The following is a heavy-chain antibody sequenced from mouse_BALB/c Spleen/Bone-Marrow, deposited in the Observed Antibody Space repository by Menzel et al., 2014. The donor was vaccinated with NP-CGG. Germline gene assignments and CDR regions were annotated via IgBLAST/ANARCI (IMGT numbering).Heavy chain of an antibody. D-gene: IGHD3-3*01. CDR3: TREGTFFAY. CDR1: GYTFTSYY. CDR2: INPSNGGT. V-gene: IGHV1S81*02. Sequence: QVQLQQSGAELVKPGASVKLSCKASGYTFTSYYMYWVKQRPGQGLEWIGEINPSNGGTNFNEEFKSKATLTVDKSSSTAYMQLSSLTSEDSAVYYCTREGTFFAYWGQGTLVTVSA. J-gene: IGHJ3*01.